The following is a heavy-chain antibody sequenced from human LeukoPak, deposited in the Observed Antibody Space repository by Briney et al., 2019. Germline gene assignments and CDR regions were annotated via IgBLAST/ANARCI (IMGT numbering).Heavy chain of an antibody. CDR3: AREPFSTVVTPWRYFDS. V-gene: IGHV4-39*07. D-gene: IGHD4-23*01. Sequence: SETLSLTCTVSGDSISSSTYYWGWIRQPPGKGLEWIGSIYYSGSTYYNPSLKSRVTISLDASKNQFSLRLSSVTAADTAVYYCAREPFSTVVTPWRYFDSWGQGMLVTVSS. CDR2: IYYSGST. CDR1: GDSISSSTYY. J-gene: IGHJ4*02.